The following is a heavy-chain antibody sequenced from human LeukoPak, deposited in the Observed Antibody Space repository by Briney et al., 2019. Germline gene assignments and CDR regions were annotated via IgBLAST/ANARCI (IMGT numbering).Heavy chain of an antibody. D-gene: IGHD3-22*01. CDR3: ARGLWYYDSSGYTFTQIDY. CDR1: GFAFASYA. CDR2: ISDSGGTT. V-gene: IGHV3-23*01. Sequence: QPGRSLRLSCATSGFAFASYAMNWVRQGPGRGLEWVSGISDSGGTTYYADSVKGRFTISRDNSKNTLYLQVNSLRVEDTAVYYCARGLWYYDSSGYTFTQIDYWGQGTLVTVSS. J-gene: IGHJ4*02.